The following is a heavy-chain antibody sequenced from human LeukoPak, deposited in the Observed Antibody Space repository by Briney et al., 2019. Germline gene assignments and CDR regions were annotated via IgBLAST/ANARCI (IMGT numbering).Heavy chain of an antibody. CDR2: IWYDGSNK. CDR1: GFTFSSYG. Sequence: QPGRSLRLSCAASGFTFSSYGMHWVRQAPGKGLEWVAVIWYDGSNKYYADSVKGRFTISRDNSKNTLYLQMNSLRAEDTAVYYCARVLEWELPYFDYWGQGTLVTVSS. V-gene: IGHV3-33*01. CDR3: ARVLEWELPYFDY. D-gene: IGHD1-26*01. J-gene: IGHJ4*02.